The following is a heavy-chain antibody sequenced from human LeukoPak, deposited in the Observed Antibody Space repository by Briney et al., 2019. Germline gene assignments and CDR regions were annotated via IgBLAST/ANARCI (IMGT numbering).Heavy chain of an antibody. Sequence: GGSLRLSCAASGFTFSSYAMSWVRQAPGKGLEWVSVISGSGGSTYYADSVKGRFTISRDNSKNTLYLQMNSLRAEDTALYYCARATNYYYDSSGYAPDFDYWGQGTLVTVSS. V-gene: IGHV3-23*01. CDR2: ISGSGGST. CDR3: ARATNYYYDSSGYAPDFDY. CDR1: GFTFSSYA. D-gene: IGHD3-22*01. J-gene: IGHJ4*02.